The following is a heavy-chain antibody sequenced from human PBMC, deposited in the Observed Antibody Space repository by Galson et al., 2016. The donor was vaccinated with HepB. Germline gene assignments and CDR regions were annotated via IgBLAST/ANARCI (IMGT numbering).Heavy chain of an antibody. CDR1: GYTLTELS. CDR2: FDPEDGET. V-gene: IGHV1-24*01. D-gene: IGHD3-3*01. CDR3: ATDRKSDDDFWSGYHYYGMDV. Sequence: SVKVSCKVSGYTLTELSMHWVRQAPGKGLEWMGGFDPEDGETIYAQKFQGRVTMTEDTSTDTAYMELSSLRSEDTAVYYCATDRKSDDDFWSGYHYYGMDVWGKGTTVTVSS. J-gene: IGHJ6*04.